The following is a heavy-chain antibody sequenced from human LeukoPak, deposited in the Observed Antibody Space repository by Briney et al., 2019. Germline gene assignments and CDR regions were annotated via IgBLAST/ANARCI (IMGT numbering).Heavy chain of an antibody. CDR2: VSYDGSNK. J-gene: IGHJ4*02. Sequence: GGSLRLSCAASGFLLSYYSMHWVRQAPGRGLEWVALVSYDGSNKYYADSVKGRFTISRDNSKNTLYLQMISLRLEDTAVYYCARAGGKYYDTTGAPDYWGQGTLVTVSS. V-gene: IGHV3-30*03. D-gene: IGHD3-22*01. CDR1: GFLLSYYS. CDR3: ARAGGKYYDTTGAPDY.